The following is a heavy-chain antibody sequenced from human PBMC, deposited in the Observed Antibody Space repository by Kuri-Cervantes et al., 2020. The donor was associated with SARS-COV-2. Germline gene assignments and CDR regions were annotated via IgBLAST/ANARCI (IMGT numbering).Heavy chain of an antibody. D-gene: IGHD3-16*01. CDR1: GFTFTNSV. CDR2: IVVGSDNT. CDR3: AASLGVELDY. Sequence: SVKVSCKTSGFTFTNSVVQWVRQARGQRLEWIGWIVVGSDNTYYAQKFQERVTITRDMSTSTAYMELSSLRSEDTAVYYCAASLGVELDYWGQGTRVTCSS. V-gene: IGHV1-58*01. J-gene: IGHJ4*02.